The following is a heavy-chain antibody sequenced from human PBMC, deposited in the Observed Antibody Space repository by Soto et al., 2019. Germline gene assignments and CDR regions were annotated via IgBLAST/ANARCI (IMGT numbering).Heavy chain of an antibody. CDR3: AKLVAAAGLDY. CDR2: ISGSGGST. D-gene: IGHD6-13*01. Sequence: CLILSCAASGFTFSSYAMSWVRQAPGKGLEWVSAISGSGGSTYYADSVKGRFTISRDNSKNTLYLQMNSLRAEDTAVYYCAKLVAAAGLDYWGQGTLVTVSS. V-gene: IGHV3-23*01. J-gene: IGHJ4*02. CDR1: GFTFSSYA.